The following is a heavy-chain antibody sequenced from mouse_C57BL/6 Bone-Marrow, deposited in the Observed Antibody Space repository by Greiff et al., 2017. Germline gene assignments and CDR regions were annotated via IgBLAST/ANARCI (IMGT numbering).Heavy chain of an antibody. CDR3: ARNYGNYRFAY. CDR1: GFTFSDYY. V-gene: IGHV5-12*01. D-gene: IGHD2-1*01. Sequence: EVKVIESGGGLVQPGGSLKLSCAASGFTFSDYYMYWVRQTPEKRLEWVAYISNGGGSTYYPDTVKGRFTISRDNAKNTLYLQMSRLKSEDTAMYYCARNYGNYRFAYWGQGTLVTVSA. CDR2: ISNGGGST. J-gene: IGHJ3*01.